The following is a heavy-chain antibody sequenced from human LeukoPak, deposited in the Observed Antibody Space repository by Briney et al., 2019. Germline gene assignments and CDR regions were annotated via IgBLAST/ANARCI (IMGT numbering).Heavy chain of an antibody. J-gene: IGHJ4*02. Sequence: SETPSLTCTVSGGSISSSSYYWGWIRQPPGKGLEWIGSIYYSGSTYYNPSLKSRVTISADTSKNQFSLKLSSVTAADTAVYYCARGRRGDPLDYWGQGTLVTVSS. V-gene: IGHV4-39*01. CDR1: GGSISSSSYY. D-gene: IGHD2-21*02. CDR2: IYYSGST. CDR3: ARGRRGDPLDY.